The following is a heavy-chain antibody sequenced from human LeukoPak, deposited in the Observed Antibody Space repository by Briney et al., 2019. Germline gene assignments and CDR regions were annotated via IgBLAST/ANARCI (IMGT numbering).Heavy chain of an antibody. CDR2: IYSGGST. J-gene: IGHJ4*02. CDR3: AKYRTGWYEDY. Sequence: GALSLSCAASGFTVSSNYMSWVRQAPGKGLEWVSVIYSGGSTYYADSVKGRFTISRDNSKNTLYLQMNSLRAEDSAVYYCAKYRTGWYEDYWGQGTLVIVSS. V-gene: IGHV3-53*01. D-gene: IGHD6-19*01. CDR1: GFTVSSNY.